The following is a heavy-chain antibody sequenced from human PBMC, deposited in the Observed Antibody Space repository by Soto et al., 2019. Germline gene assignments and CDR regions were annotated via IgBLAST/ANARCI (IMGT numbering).Heavy chain of an antibody. CDR2: IIYDGSNK. J-gene: IGHJ6*02. CDR1: GFSFSNYG. Sequence: QVQLVESGGGVVQPGTSLRLSCAASGFSFSNYGMHWVRQAPGKGMEWVAVIIYDGSNKKYADSVKGRFIISRDNAKNTLYLQMNSLTTEDGGVYYCAVCSPTHAMDVWGQGTTVTVSS. CDR3: AVCSPTHAMDV. D-gene: IGHD2-15*01. V-gene: IGHV3-30*03.